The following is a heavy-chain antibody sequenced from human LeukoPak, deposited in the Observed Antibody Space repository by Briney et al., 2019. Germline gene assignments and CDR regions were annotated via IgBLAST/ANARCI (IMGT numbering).Heavy chain of an antibody. CDR2: ITAYGDNT. J-gene: IGHJ4*02. CDR1: GFTFSSYG. V-gene: IGHV3-23*01. D-gene: IGHD2-8*01. CDR3: AKDHGVGGPGL. Sequence: GGSLRLSCAASGFTFSSYGTSWVRQVPEKGLEWVSSITAYGDNTYYANSVRGRFTISRDNSKSTLYLQMNSLRAEDTAVYYCAKDHGVGGPGLWGQGTLVTVSS.